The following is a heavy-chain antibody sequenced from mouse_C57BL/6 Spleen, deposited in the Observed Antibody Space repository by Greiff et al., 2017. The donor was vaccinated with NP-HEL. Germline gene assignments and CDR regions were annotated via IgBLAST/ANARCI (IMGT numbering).Heavy chain of an antibody. D-gene: IGHD2-4*01. CDR2: IRNKANGYTT. CDR3: ARYYDSFDY. J-gene: IGHJ2*01. CDR1: GFTFTDSY. V-gene: IGHV7-3*01. Sequence: EVKVEESGGGLVQPGGSLSLSCAASGFTFTDSYMSWVRQPPGQALEWLGFIRNKANGYTTEYSASVKGRFTISRDNSQSILYLQMNALRAEDSATYYCARYYDSFDYWGQGTTLTVSS.